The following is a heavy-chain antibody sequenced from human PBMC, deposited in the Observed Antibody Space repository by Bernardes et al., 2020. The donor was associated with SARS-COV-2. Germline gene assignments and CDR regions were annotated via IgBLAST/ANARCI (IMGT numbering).Heavy chain of an antibody. CDR2: IYSGGST. J-gene: IGHJ6*02. CDR1: GFTVSSNY. Sequence: GGSLRLSCAASGFTVSSNYMSWVRQAPGKGLEWVSVIYSGGSTYYADSVKGRFTISRDNSKSTLYLQMNSLRVEDTATYYCVRRFCAVSSACGNFYGMGVWGQGTTVTVSS. D-gene: IGHD2-21*01. V-gene: IGHV3-66*01. CDR3: VRRFCAVSSACGNFYGMGV.